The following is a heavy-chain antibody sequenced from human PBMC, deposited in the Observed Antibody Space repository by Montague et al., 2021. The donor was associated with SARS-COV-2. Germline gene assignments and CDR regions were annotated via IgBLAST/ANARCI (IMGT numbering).Heavy chain of an antibody. CDR3: GRAMVPPGDCFDP. V-gene: IGHV4-39*07. CDR2: IYFTGSS. Sequence: SETLSLTCTVPGGSISSGSYYWAWMRQPPGKGLEWLGSIYFTGSSSPNPSLKSRATLSIDRSKNQFYLNLSSVTAADTAVYCCGRAMVPPGDCFDPWGQGTQVTVSS. J-gene: IGHJ5*02. D-gene: IGHD3-10*01. CDR1: GGSISSGSYY.